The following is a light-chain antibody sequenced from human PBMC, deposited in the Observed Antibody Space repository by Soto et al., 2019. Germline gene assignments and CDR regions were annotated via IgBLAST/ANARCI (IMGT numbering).Light chain of an antibody. Sequence: QSVLPQPPSGTGVPGQRVTISCTGSSSNIGSTYDVQWYQQLPGAAPKLLIHGNTDRPSGVPDRFSGSKSGTSASLAITGLQADDEADYYCQSYDDSLSVHYVFGTGTKVTVL. CDR3: QSYDDSLSVHYV. J-gene: IGLJ1*01. V-gene: IGLV1-40*01. CDR2: GNT. CDR1: SSNIGSTYD.